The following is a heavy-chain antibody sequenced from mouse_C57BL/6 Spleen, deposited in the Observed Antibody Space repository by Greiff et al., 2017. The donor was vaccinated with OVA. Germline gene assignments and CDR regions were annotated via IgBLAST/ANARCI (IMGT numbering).Heavy chain of an antibody. V-gene: IGHV5-9-1*02. CDR1: GFTFSSYA. CDR3: TRDGDWDVAY. Sequence: EVHLVESGEGLVKPGGSLKLSCAASGFTFSSYAMSWVRQTPEKRLEWVAYISSGGDYIYYADTVKGRFTISRDNARNTLYLQMSSLKSEDTAMYYCTRDGDWDVAYWGQGTLVTVSA. J-gene: IGHJ3*01. D-gene: IGHD4-1*01. CDR2: ISSGGDYI.